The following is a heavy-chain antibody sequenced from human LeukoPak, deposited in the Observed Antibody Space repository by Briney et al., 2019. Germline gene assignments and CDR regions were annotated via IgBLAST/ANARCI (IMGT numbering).Heavy chain of an antibody. CDR2: ISYDGSNK. Sequence: GRSLRLSCAASGFSFSSYAMHWVRQAPGKGLEWVAVISYDGSNKYYADSVKGRFTISRDNSKNTLDLQMNSLRAEDTAVYYCASSSVGATSWVFDYWGQGTLVTVSS. J-gene: IGHJ4*02. CDR1: GFSFSSYA. CDR3: ASSSVGATSWVFDY. D-gene: IGHD1-26*01. V-gene: IGHV3-30*04.